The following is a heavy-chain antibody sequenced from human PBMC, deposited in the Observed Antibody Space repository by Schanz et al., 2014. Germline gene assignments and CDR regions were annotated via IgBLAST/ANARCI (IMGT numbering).Heavy chain of an antibody. D-gene: IGHD4-17*01. CDR2: TSNDGSFT. CDR1: GLTFSNHA. V-gene: IGHV3-74*01. J-gene: IGHJ4*02. CDR3: VRDTDYHFDY. Sequence: EVQLVESGGCLVQPGGSLRLSCAASGLTFSNHAMSWVRQAPGKGLVWVSRTSNDGSFTTFADSVKGRFTISRDNAKNTLYLQMNSLRAEDTAVYYCVRDTDYHFDYWGQGTLVTVSS.